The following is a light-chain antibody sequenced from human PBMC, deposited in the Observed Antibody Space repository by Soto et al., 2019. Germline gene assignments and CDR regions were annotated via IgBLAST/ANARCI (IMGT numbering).Light chain of an antibody. CDR2: GAS. Sequence: EIVMTQSPATLSVSPGARATLSCRASQSVSSNLAWYQQKPGQSPRLLIYGASTRATGFPARFSGSGSGTEFTLTISSLQSEDFAVYYCQQYKNWPRTFGGGTRVEIK. CDR3: QQYKNWPRT. V-gene: IGKV3-15*01. CDR1: QSVSSN. J-gene: IGKJ4*01.